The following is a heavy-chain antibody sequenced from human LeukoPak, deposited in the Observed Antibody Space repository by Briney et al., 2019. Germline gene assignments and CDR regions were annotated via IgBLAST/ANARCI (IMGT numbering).Heavy chain of an antibody. CDR2: LSGSGDNT. V-gene: IGHV3-23*01. J-gene: IGHJ4*02. CDR3: ARETRGAFDY. CDR1: GFTFSNYA. Sequence: GGSLRLSCAASGFTFSNYAMNWVRQAPGKGLEWVSALSGSGDNTYYADSVKGRFTISRDNSKNTLYLQMNSLRVEDTAIYYCARETRGAFDYWGQGTLVTVSS. D-gene: IGHD4/OR15-4a*01.